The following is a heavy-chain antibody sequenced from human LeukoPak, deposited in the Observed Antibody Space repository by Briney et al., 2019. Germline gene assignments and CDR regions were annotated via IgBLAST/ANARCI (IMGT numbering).Heavy chain of an antibody. CDR3: AKGYCSSTSCLKTD. CDR2: IYSGGST. Sequence: GGSLRLSCAASGFTVSSNYMTWVRQAPGKGLEWVSVIYSGGSTYCADSVKGRFTISRDNSKNTLFLQMNSLRVEDTAVYYCAKGYCSSTSCLKTDWGQGTLVTVSS. V-gene: IGHV3-66*01. D-gene: IGHD2-2*01. CDR1: GFTVSSNY. J-gene: IGHJ4*02.